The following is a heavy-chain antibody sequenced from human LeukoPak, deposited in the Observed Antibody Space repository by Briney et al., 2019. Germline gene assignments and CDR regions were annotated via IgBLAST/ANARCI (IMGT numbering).Heavy chain of an antibody. CDR3: ARGTWKYYYDSSGYYDH. J-gene: IGHJ5*02. Sequence: SQTLSLTCTVSGGSISSGGYYWSWIRQHPGKGLEWIGYIYYSGSTYYNPSLKSRVTISVDTSKNQFSLELSSVTAADTAVYYCARGTWKYYYDSSGYYDHWGQGTLVTVSS. CDR2: IYYSGST. V-gene: IGHV4-31*03. CDR1: GGSISSGGYY. D-gene: IGHD3-22*01.